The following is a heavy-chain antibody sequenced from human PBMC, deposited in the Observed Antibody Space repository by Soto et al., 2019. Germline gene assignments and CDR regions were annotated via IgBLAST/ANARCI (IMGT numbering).Heavy chain of an antibody. CDR2: ISSSSSYI. V-gene: IGHV3-21*01. Sequence: GESLKISCAASGFTFSSYSMNWVRQAPGKGLEWVSSISSSSSYIYYADSVKGRFTISRDNAKNSLYLQMNSLRAEDTAVYYCARAPFGAFDIWGQGTMVTVSS. D-gene: IGHD3-16*01. CDR1: GFTFSSYS. J-gene: IGHJ3*02. CDR3: ARAPFGAFDI.